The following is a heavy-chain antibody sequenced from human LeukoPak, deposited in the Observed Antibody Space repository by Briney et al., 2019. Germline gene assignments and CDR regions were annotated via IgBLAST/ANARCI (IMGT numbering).Heavy chain of an antibody. D-gene: IGHD3-10*01. V-gene: IGHV1-2*02. Sequence: ASVKVSCNASGYPFTDYYMHWIRQARGQGLEWMGWTNPNTGDTNYPQKFQGRVTMTTDTSISTAYMDLSRLSSDDTAVYYCATLVRGSNSYYPYWGQGTLVTVSS. J-gene: IGHJ4*02. CDR1: GYPFTDYY. CDR3: ATLVRGSNSYYPY. CDR2: TNPNTGDT.